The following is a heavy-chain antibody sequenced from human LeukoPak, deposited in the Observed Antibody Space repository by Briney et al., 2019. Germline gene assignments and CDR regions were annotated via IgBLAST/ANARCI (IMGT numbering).Heavy chain of an antibody. D-gene: IGHD5-12*01. J-gene: IGHJ4*02. CDR1: GGSISSYY. V-gene: IGHV4-59*08. CDR2: IYYSGST. Sequence: SETLSLTCTVSGGSISSYYWSWIRQPPGKGLEWIGYIYYSGSTNYNPSLRSRVTITVEASKNQFSLKLSSVTAADTAVYYCARQGYSSYEILDYWGQGTLVTVSS. CDR3: ARQGYSSYEILDY.